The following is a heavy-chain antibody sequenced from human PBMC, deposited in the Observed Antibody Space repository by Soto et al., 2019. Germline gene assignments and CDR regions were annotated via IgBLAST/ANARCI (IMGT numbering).Heavy chain of an antibody. Sequence: SETLSLTCTVSGASITFGGYSWSWIRQTPGKGLEWIGYINHLETTFYNPSFESRLTLSIDRAKNQFSLKLHSMSAADRAAYFCARGGGSDSFDYWGQGILVTVSS. CDR2: INHLETT. J-gene: IGHJ4*02. V-gene: IGHV4-30-2*01. D-gene: IGHD1-26*01. CDR1: GASITFGGYS. CDR3: ARGGGSDSFDY.